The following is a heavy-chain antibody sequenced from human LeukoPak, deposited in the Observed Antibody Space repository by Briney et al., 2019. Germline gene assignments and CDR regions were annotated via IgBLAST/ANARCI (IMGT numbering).Heavy chain of an antibody. CDR1: GFTFSTYA. J-gene: IGHJ3*02. V-gene: IGHV3-23*01. CDR2: ISGSGDTT. Sequence: PGGSLRLSCAASGFTFSTYAMSWVRQTPGKGLEWVSAISGSGDTTYYADSVKGRFTISRDNAKNTLYLQMNSLRAEDTAMYYCTRILVGGNRAFDIWGQGTMATVSS. D-gene: IGHD2-21*01. CDR3: TRILVGGNRAFDI.